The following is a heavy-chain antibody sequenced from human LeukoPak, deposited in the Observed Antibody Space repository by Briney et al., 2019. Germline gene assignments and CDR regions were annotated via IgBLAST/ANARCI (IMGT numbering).Heavy chain of an antibody. CDR2: VKSKIEGGTT. D-gene: IGHD2-2*01. J-gene: IGHJ1*01. CDR1: GFTFSNAW. Sequence: GGSLRLSCAASGFTFSNAWMTWVRQAPGKGLEWVGRVKSKIEGGTTDYAAPVKGRFSISRDDSKDTLCLQMNSLKTEDTAVYYCATRGYCSSSSCYGIEHWGQGTLVTVSS. V-gene: IGHV3-15*01. CDR3: ATRGYCSSSSCYGIEH.